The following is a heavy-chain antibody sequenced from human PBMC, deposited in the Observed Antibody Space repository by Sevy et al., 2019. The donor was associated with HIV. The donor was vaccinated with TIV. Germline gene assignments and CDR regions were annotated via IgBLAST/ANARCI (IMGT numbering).Heavy chain of an antibody. D-gene: IGHD3-3*01. Sequence: SETLSLTCTVSGGSISSSSYYWGWIRQPPGKGLEWIGSIYYSGSTYYNPSLKRRVTISVDTSKNQFSLKLSSVTAADTAVYYCVRLDFWSGYPYFDYWGQGTLVTVSS. J-gene: IGHJ4*02. CDR3: VRLDFWSGYPYFDY. CDR2: IYYSGST. V-gene: IGHV4-39*01. CDR1: GGSISSSSYY.